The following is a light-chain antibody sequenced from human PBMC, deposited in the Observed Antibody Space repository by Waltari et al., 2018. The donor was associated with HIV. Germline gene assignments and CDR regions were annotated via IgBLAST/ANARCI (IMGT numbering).Light chain of an antibody. CDR2: DVN. V-gene: IGLV2-11*01. CDR3: CSFAATNSYV. CDR1: RSDVGNYNY. J-gene: IGLJ1*01. Sequence: QSALTQPRSVSGSPGQSVTISCTGTRSDVGNYNYVSWYQQYPGKAPKLMVYDVNKRPSGVPDRFSGSKSGNTASLIISGLQAEDEADYYCCSFAATNSYVFGTGTEVTVL.